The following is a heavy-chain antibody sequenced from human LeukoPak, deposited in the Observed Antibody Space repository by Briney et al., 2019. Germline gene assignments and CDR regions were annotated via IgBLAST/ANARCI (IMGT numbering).Heavy chain of an antibody. D-gene: IGHD3-9*01. CDR2: INPNSGGT. V-gene: IGHV1-2*02. Sequence: ASVTVACKASGYTFTVYYMHWVRQAPGQVLEWIAWINPNSGGTNYAQKFQGRVTMTSDTSISTAYMELSRLRSDDTAVYYCARDHGYYDILTGYYPTYYFDYWGQGTLVTVSS. CDR1: GYTFTVYY. J-gene: IGHJ4*02. CDR3: ARDHGYYDILTGYYPTYYFDY.